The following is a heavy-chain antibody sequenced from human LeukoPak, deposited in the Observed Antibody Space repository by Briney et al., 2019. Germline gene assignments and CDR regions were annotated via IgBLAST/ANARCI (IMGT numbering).Heavy chain of an antibody. Sequence: ASVKVSCKASGYTFTSYAMHSVRQAPGQRLEWMGWIYGGNGNTKYSQKFQGRVSITRDTSASTVYMELSSLGSEDTAVYYCARGWGGDCYHVHWGQGTLVTVSS. J-gene: IGHJ4*02. CDR1: GYTFTSYA. CDR3: ARGWGGDCYHVH. D-gene: IGHD2-21*02. CDR2: IYGGNGNT. V-gene: IGHV1-3*01.